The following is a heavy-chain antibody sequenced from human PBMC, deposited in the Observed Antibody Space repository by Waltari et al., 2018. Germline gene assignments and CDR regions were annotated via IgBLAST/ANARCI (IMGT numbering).Heavy chain of an antibody. CDR3: AKVALTSCGGGSCYSDY. Sequence: EVQLVESGGGLVQPGGSLRLSCAASGFTFSSYAMTWVRQAPGKGLEWVSIIIAGGYSTYYADSVKGRFTITRDNSKNTLFLQLNSLRADDTAVYYCAKVALTSCGGGSCYSDYWGQGTLVTVSS. V-gene: IGHV3-23*04. CDR1: GFTFSSYA. CDR2: IIAGGYST. J-gene: IGHJ4*02. D-gene: IGHD2-15*01.